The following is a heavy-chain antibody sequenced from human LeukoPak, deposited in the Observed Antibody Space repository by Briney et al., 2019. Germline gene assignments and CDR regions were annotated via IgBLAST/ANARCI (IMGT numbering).Heavy chain of an antibody. J-gene: IGHJ6*02. CDR3: ARDFGGSYYGMDV. D-gene: IGHD3-16*01. Sequence: GGSLRLSCAASGFTFGSYGMHWVRQAPGKGLEWVAVIWYDGSNKYYADSVKGRFTISRDNSKNTLYLQMNSLRAEDTAVYYCARDFGGSYYGMDVWGQGTTVTVSS. CDR1: GFTFGSYG. V-gene: IGHV3-33*01. CDR2: IWYDGSNK.